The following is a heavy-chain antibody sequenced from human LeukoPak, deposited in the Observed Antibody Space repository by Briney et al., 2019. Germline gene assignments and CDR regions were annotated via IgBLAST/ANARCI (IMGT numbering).Heavy chain of an antibody. V-gene: IGHV3-49*04. CDR2: IRSNAYGGTT. J-gene: IGHJ6*02. CDR3: TSHYYDSSGYYFYYYGMDV. D-gene: IGHD3-22*01. CDR1: GFTFGDYA. Sequence: PGRSLRLSCTASGFTFGDYAMSWVRQAPGKGLEWVGFIRSNAYGGTTEYAASVKGRFTISRDDSKSIAYLQMNSLKTEDTAVYYCTSHYYDSSGYYFYYYGMDVWGQGTTVTVSS.